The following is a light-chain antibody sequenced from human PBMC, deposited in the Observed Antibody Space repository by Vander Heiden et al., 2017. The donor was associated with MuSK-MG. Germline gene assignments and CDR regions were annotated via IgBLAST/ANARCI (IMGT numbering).Light chain of an antibody. CDR2: SNN. CDR3: AAWDDSRSGWV. Sequence: QSVLTQPPSASGTPGQRVTTSCSDSSSNLGGNSVSCYQQRPGTAPNLLIYSNNRRPSGVPDRFSGSKSGTSASLPTSGLRAEDEADYYCAAWDDSRSGWVFGGGTKLTVL. J-gene: IGLJ3*02. V-gene: IGLV1-47*02. CDR1: SSNLGGNS.